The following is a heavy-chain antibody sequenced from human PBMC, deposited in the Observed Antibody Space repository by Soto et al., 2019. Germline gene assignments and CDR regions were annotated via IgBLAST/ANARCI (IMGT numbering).Heavy chain of an antibody. CDR3: ARAIIVSYFDY. V-gene: IGHV4-39*07. D-gene: IGHD2-15*01. CDR1: GDSISSSSCY. Sequence: SETLSLTCTVSGDSISSSSCYWGWVRQSPGKGLEWIGNIYYSGSTYYNPSLKSRVTISADTSKNQFSLKLSSVTAADTAVYYCARAIIVSYFDYWGQGTLVTVSS. CDR2: IYYSGST. J-gene: IGHJ4*02.